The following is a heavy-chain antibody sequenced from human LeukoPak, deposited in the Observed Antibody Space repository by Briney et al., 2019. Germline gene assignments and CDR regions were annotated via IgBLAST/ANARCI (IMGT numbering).Heavy chain of an antibody. CDR3: AHRRVYDYVWGSYRYFWFDP. Sequence: SGPTLVNPTPPLTLTCTFSGFSLSTSGVGVGWIRQPPGKALEWLSLIAWNVDKRYSPSLKSRLTITKDTSKNQVVLTMTNMDPVDTATYYCAHRRVYDYVWGSYRYFWFDPWGQGTLVTVSS. V-gene: IGHV2-5*01. D-gene: IGHD3-16*02. J-gene: IGHJ5*02. CDR2: IAWNVDK. CDR1: GFSLSTSGVG.